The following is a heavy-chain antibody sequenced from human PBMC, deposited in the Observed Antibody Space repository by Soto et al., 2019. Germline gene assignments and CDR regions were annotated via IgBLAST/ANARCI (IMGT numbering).Heavy chain of an antibody. D-gene: IGHD3-16*01. CDR1: GSSLSSSGMG. V-gene: IGHV2-5*02. Sequence: QITLKESGPTLVKPTQTLTLTCTFSGSSLSSSGMGVGRIRQPPGKALEWLAVIYWDDDKRYSPSLNSRITITKDTSKNQVVLTMANMDPVDTATYYCAHAFGGGSSSYFDCWGQGTLVTVSS. CDR2: IYWDDDK. CDR3: AHAFGGGSSSYFDC. J-gene: IGHJ4*02.